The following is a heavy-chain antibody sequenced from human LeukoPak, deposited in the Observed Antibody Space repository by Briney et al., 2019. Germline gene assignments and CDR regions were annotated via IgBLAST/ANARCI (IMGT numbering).Heavy chain of an antibody. CDR2: MNPNSGNT. V-gene: IGHV1-8*01. D-gene: IGHD6-19*01. CDR3: ARAGSGSLGHGY. CDR1: GYTFTSYD. J-gene: IGHJ4*02. Sequence: ASVKVSCKASGYTFTSYDINWVRHATGQGLEWMGWMNPNSGNTGYAQKFQGRVTMTRNTSISTAYMELSSLRSEDTAVYYCARAGSGSLGHGYWGQGTLVTVSS.